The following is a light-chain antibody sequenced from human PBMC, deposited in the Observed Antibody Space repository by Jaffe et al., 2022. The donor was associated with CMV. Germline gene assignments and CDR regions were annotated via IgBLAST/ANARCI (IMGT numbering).Light chain of an antibody. V-gene: IGKV3-20*01. CDR1: QTVSSSF. Sequence: EIVLTQSPGTLSLSPGERATLSCRASQTVSSSFLAWYQQRPGQAPRLLIYAASSRATGLPDRFSGSGSGTDFTLTITRLEPEDFAVYYCQQYGSSPGTFGQGTRLEIK. J-gene: IGKJ5*01. CDR2: AAS. CDR3: QQYGSSPGT.